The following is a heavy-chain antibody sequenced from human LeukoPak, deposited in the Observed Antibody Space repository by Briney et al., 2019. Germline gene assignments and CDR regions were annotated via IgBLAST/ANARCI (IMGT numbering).Heavy chain of an antibody. CDR3: ARDYYGSGQGIDY. CDR1: GGSISSSNW. Sequence: SGTLSLTCAVSGGSISSSNWWSWIRQPPGKGLEWIGEIYHSGSTNYNPSLKSRVTISVDKSKTQFSLKLSSVTAADTAVYYCARDYYGSGQGIDYWGQGTLVTVSS. J-gene: IGHJ4*02. D-gene: IGHD3-10*01. V-gene: IGHV4-4*02. CDR2: IYHSGST.